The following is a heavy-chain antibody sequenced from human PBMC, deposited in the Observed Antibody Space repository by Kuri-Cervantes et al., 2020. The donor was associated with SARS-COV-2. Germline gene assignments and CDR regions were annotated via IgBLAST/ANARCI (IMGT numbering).Heavy chain of an antibody. Sequence: ASVKVSCKSSGYTFTSYGSSWVRQAPGQGLEWMGWISAYNGKTKYAQKLQGRVTMTTDTTRSTAYMELRSLRSEDTAVYYCASRRGYSDGIAVGDAFDIWGQGTMVTVSS. CDR3: ASRRGYSDGIAVGDAFDI. CDR2: ISAYNGKT. CDR1: GYTFTSYG. V-gene: IGHV1-18*01. D-gene: IGHD5-18*01. J-gene: IGHJ3*02.